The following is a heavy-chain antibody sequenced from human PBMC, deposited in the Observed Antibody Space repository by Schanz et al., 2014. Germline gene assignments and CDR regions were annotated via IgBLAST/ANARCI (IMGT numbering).Heavy chain of an antibody. CDR2: IYYRGNT. Sequence: QVQLQESGPGLVEPSQTLSLTCTVSGDSISSAYWSWIRQHPGKGLEWIGFIYYRGNTYYNPSLKSRVAISLDPSKSQFCRNMNSLTAADTAVYYCARHVGSNWVYAFDIWGPGTMVTVSS. V-gene: IGHV4-31*03. CDR3: ARHVGSNWVYAFDI. J-gene: IGHJ3*02. CDR1: GDSISSAY. D-gene: IGHD6-13*01.